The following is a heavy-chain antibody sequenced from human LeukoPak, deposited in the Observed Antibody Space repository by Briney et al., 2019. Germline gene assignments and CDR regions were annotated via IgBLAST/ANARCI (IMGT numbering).Heavy chain of an antibody. J-gene: IGHJ3*02. CDR2: IIPIFGTA. D-gene: IGHD3-10*01. CDR1: GGTFSSYA. Sequence: GASVKVSCKASGGTFSSYAISWVRQAPGQGLEWMGGIIPIFGTANYAQKFQGRVTITTDESTSTAYMELSSLRSEDTAVYYCARGQRESYGSGYKSGAFDIWGQGTMVTISS. V-gene: IGHV1-69*05. CDR3: ARGQRESYGSGYKSGAFDI.